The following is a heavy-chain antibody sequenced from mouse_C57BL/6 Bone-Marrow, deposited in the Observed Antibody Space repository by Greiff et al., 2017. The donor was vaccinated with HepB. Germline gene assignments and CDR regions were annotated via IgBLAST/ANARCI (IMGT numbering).Heavy chain of an antibody. D-gene: IGHD2-5*01. J-gene: IGHJ4*01. V-gene: IGHV5-9-1*02. CDR1: GFTFSSYA. Sequence: EVKLVESGEGLVKPGGSLKLSCAASGFTFSSYAMSWVRQTPEKRLEWVAYISSGGDYIYYADTVKGRFTISRDNARNTQYLQMSSLKSEDTAMYYCTRRGYSNYEAMDYWGQGTSVTVSS. CDR2: ISSGGDYI. CDR3: TRRGYSNYEAMDY.